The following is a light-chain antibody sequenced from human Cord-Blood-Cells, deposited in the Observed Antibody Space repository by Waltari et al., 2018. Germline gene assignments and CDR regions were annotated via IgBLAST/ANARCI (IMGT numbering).Light chain of an antibody. CDR3: CSYAGSYTFV. CDR1: SSDVGGYNY. J-gene: IGLJ3*02. Sequence: QSALTQPRSVSGSPGPSVTISCTGTSSDVGGYNYVSWYQQHPGKAPKLMIDDVSSRPAGVPDRFSVSNSGNTASLTISGLQAEDEADYYCCSYAGSYTFVFGGGTKLAVL. CDR2: DVS. V-gene: IGLV2-11*01.